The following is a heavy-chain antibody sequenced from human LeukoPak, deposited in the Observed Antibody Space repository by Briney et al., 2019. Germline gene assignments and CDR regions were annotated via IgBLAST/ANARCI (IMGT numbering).Heavy chain of an antibody. D-gene: IGHD3-10*01. CDR3: ARSYVSGLISLDY. CDR1: GGTFSSHA. J-gene: IGHJ4*02. CDR2: IFPILGTP. V-gene: IGHV1-69*01. Sequence: ASVKVSCKASGGTFSSHAISWVRQAPEQGLEWMGGIFPILGTPRYAQKFQGRVTITADESTTTAYMEVSSLRSDDTAVYYCARSYVSGLISLDYWGQGTPVTVSS.